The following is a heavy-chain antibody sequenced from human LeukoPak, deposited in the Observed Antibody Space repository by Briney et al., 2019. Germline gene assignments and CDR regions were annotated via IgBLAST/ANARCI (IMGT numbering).Heavy chain of an antibody. CDR3: ASRGDPPGYRFDY. Sequence: ASVKVSCKASGYTFPNYGISWVRQAPGQGLEWMGWISTYNGDTNYAQKLQGRVTMTTDTSTNTAYMELRSLRSDDTAVYYCASRGDPPGYRFDYWGQGTLVTVSS. V-gene: IGHV1-18*01. J-gene: IGHJ4*02. CDR1: GYTFPNYG. D-gene: IGHD2-21*01. CDR2: ISTYNGDT.